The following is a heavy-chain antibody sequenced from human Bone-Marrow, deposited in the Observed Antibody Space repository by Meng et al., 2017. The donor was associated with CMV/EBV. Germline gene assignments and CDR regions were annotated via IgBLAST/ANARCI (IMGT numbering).Heavy chain of an antibody. V-gene: IGHV1-46*01. CDR3: ARGVTIFGVAADY. CDR1: GGTFSSYA. CDR2: INPSGGST. Sequence: ASVKVSCKASGGTFSSYAISWVRQAPGQGLEWMGIINPSGGSTSYAQKFQGRVTMTRDTSTSTVYMELSSLRSEDTAVYYCARGVTIFGVAADYWGQGTLVTVSS. D-gene: IGHD3-3*01. J-gene: IGHJ4*02.